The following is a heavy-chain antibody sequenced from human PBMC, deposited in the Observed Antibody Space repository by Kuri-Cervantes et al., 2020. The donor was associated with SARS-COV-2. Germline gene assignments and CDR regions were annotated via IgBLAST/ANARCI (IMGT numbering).Heavy chain of an antibody. CDR3: AKDSLSSGWPLSNLLK. CDR2: ISGSGIYT. J-gene: IGHJ4*02. D-gene: IGHD6-19*01. Sequence: GESLKISCAASGFTFSSYAMNWVRQAPGKGLEWVSTISGSGIYTKYAESVEGRFTISRDNSKDTLYLQMNSLRVDDTAVYYCAKDSLSSGWPLSNLLKWGQGTLVTVSS. V-gene: IGHV3-23*01. CDR1: GFTFSSYA.